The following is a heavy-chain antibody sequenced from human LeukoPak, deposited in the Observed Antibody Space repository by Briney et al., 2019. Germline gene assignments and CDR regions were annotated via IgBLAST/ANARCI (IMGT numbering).Heavy chain of an antibody. CDR2: INAGNGNT. CDR1: GYTFTSYA. D-gene: IGHD2-2*01. V-gene: IGHV1-3*01. CDR3: ARDLYCSSTSCYRGLWFDP. Sequence: ASVKVSCKASGYTFTSYAMHWVRQAPGQRLEWMGWINAGNGNTKYSQKFQGRDTITRDTSASTAYMELSSLRSEDTAVYYCARDLYCSSTSCYRGLWFDPWGQGTLVTVSS. J-gene: IGHJ5*02.